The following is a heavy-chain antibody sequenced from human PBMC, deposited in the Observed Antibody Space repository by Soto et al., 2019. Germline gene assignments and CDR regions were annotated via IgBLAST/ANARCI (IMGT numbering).Heavy chain of an antibody. CDR1: GFSFSTYP. CDR3: TKILSTVTTYYYGMDA. D-gene: IGHD4-17*01. Sequence: GGSLRLSCAASGFSFSTYPMVWVRQAPGKRLEAVSSISGSGDKTYYKDSVKGRFTISRDNSKNTVDLQMNSLRPEDTAVYYCTKILSTVTTYYYGMDAWGQGTTVTVSS. V-gene: IGHV3-23*01. CDR2: ISGSGDKT. J-gene: IGHJ6*02.